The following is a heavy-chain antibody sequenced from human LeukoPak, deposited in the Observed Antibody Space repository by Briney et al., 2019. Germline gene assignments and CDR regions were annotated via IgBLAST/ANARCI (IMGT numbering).Heavy chain of an antibody. J-gene: IGHJ4*02. CDR1: GFTFSNYE. CDR2: ITPSGSTK. Sequence: PGGSLRLSCAASGFTFSNYEVNWVRQAPGKGLEWVSYITPSGSTKYYADSVKGRFTISRDNAKNSLYLQMISLRAEDTAVYYCARDRLDRGDSSGFYHDYWGQGTLVTVSS. CDR3: ARDRLDRGDSSGFYHDY. D-gene: IGHD3-22*01. V-gene: IGHV3-48*03.